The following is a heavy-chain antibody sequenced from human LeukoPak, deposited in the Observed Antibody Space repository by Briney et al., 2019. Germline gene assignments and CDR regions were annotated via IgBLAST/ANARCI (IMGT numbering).Heavy chain of an antibody. Sequence: RASVKVSCKASGYXFTGYYMHWVRQAPGQGLEWMGWINPNSGGTNYAQKFQGRVTMTRDTSISTAYMELSRLRSDDTAVYYCASTRPSGYEYFDYWGQGTLVTVSS. V-gene: IGHV1-2*02. CDR2: INPNSGGT. CDR1: GYXFTGYY. D-gene: IGHD5-12*01. CDR3: ASTRPSGYEYFDY. J-gene: IGHJ4*02.